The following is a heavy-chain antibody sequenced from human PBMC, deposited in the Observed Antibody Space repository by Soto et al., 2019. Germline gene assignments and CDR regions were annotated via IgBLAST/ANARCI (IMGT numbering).Heavy chain of an antibody. J-gene: IGHJ4*02. CDR2: MNPNSGNT. D-gene: IGHD6-13*01. Sequence: QVQLVQSGAEVKKPGASVKVSCKASGYTFSTYDIDWVRLATGQGLEWMGSMNPNSGNTEYAQKFQGRVTMTRDTSISTAYMELSSLRSEDTAIYDCARTMGGIAAAGNDYWGQGTLVTVSS. CDR3: ARTMGGIAAAGNDY. CDR1: GYTFSTYD. V-gene: IGHV1-8*01.